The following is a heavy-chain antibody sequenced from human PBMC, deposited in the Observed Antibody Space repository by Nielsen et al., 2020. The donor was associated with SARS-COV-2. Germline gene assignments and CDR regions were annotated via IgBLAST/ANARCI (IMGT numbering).Heavy chain of an antibody. CDR1: GFTFSSYG. CDR3: ARDKGWGIDY. CDR2: IWYDGSNK. V-gene: IGHV3-33*01. J-gene: IGHJ4*02. Sequence: GESLKISCAASGFTFSSYGMHWVRQAPGKGLEWVAVIWYDGSNKYYADSVKGRFTISRDNSKNTLYLQMNSLRAEDTAVYYCARDKGWGIDYWGQGTLVTVSS. D-gene: IGHD6-19*01.